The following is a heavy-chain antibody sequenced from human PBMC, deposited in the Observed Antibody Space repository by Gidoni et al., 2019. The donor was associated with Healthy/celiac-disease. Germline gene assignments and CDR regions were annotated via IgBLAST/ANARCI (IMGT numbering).Heavy chain of an antibody. J-gene: IGHJ4*02. CDR1: GYTFTGYY. D-gene: IGHD3-10*01. CDR2: INPNSGGT. CDR3: AVAITMVRGVYDY. V-gene: IGHV1-2*02. Sequence: QLVQPGAELKTPAASVRVSSGASGYTFTGYYMHWVRQAPGQGLEWMGWINPNSGGTNYAQKFQGRVTMTRDTSISTAYMELSRLRSDDTAVYYCAVAITMVRGVYDYWGQGTLVTVSS.